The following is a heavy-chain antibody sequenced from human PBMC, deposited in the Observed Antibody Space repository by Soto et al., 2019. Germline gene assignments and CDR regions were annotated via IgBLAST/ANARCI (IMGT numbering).Heavy chain of an antibody. CDR2: INPSGGST. Sequence: ASVKVSCKASGYTFTSYYMHWVRQAPGQGLEWMGIINPSGGSTSYAQKFQGRVTMTRDTSTSTVYMELSSLRSEDTAVYYCARDLVVLSAIFGVVPGDGMDVWGQGTTVNVSS. CDR3: ARDLVVLSAIFGVVPGDGMDV. D-gene: IGHD3-3*01. CDR1: GYTFTSYY. V-gene: IGHV1-46*01. J-gene: IGHJ6*01.